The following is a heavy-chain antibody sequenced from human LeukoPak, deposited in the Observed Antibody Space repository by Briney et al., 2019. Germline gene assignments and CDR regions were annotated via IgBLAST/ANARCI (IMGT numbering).Heavy chain of an antibody. CDR3: AVGMVGYYFDY. D-gene: IGHD3-10*01. V-gene: IGHV4-59*08. J-gene: IGHJ4*02. Sequence: SETLSLTCTVSGGSISSYYWSWIRQPPGKGLEWIGYIYYSGSTNYNPSLKSRVTISVDTSKNQFSLKLSSVTAADTAVYYCAVGMVGYYFDYWGQGTLVTVSS. CDR1: GGSISSYY. CDR2: IYYSGST.